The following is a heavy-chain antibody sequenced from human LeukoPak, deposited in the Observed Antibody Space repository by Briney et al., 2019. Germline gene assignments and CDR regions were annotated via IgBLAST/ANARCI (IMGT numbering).Heavy chain of an antibody. D-gene: IGHD5-12*01. CDR3: AREWLRFSGIGYYGMDV. Sequence: GRSLRLSCAASGFTFSSYGMHWVRQAPGKGLEWVAVIWYDGSNKYYADSVKGRFTISRDNSKNTLYLQMNSPRAEDTAVYYCAREWLRFSGIGYYGMDVWGQGTTVTVSS. J-gene: IGHJ6*02. V-gene: IGHV3-33*01. CDR1: GFTFSSYG. CDR2: IWYDGSNK.